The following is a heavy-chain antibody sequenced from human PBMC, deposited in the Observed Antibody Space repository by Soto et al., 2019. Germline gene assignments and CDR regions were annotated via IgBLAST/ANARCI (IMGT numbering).Heavy chain of an antibody. J-gene: IGHJ4*02. CDR3: ARDSSGWTGFDY. D-gene: IGHD6-19*01. Sequence: QITLKESGPTLVKPTQTLTLTCTFSGFSLSTSGVGVGWIRQPPGKALEWLALLYWDDDKRYNPSLKSRLTITKDTSKNQVVLIMTNVDPVDTATYYCARDSSGWTGFDYWGQGTLVTVSS. V-gene: IGHV2-5*02. CDR1: GFSLSTSGVG. CDR2: LYWDDDK.